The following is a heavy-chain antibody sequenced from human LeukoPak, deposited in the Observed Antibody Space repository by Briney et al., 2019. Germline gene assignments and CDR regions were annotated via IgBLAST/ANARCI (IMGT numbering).Heavy chain of an antibody. D-gene: IGHD3-10*01. Sequence: GGSLRLSCAASGFSFSRYSVNWVRXAPGKXXEWVSFIGSSSRYIYYADSVKGRFTISRDDAKNSLYLQMNSLRAEDTAVYYCARDVGSGSYSASDYWGQGTLVTVSS. CDR2: IGSSSRYI. CDR3: ARDVGSGSYSASDY. V-gene: IGHV3-21*01. J-gene: IGHJ4*02. CDR1: GFSFSRYS.